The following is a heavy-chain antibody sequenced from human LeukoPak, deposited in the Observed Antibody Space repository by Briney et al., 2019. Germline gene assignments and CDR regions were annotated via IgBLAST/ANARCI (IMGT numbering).Heavy chain of an antibody. J-gene: IGHJ5*02. CDR2: IIPIFGTA. D-gene: IGHD3-22*01. Sequence: WASVKVSCKASGGTFSSYAISWVRQAPGQGLEWMGGIIPIFGTANYAQKFQGRVTITADESTSTAYMELSSLRSEDTAVYYCARDRLIHESYDSSGLASWGQGTLVTVSS. V-gene: IGHV1-69*13. CDR3: ARDRLIHESYDSSGLAS. CDR1: GGTFSSYA.